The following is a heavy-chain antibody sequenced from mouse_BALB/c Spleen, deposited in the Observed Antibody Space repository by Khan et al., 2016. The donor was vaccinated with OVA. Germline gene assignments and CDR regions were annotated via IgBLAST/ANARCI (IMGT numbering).Heavy chain of an antibody. CDR1: GFSLTNYG. V-gene: IGHV2-3*01. CDR2: ICGDGST. Sequence: QVQLQQSGPGLVAPSQSLSISCTVSGFSLTNYGVNWVRQPPGKGLEWLGVICGDGSTNYHSDLISRLSTSKDNSKSQVLLKLNSRQTADNTTFYSARFTTATRNYYAMDYWAQGTSVTVSS. D-gene: IGHD1-2*01. J-gene: IGHJ4*01. CDR3: ARFTTATRNYYAMDY.